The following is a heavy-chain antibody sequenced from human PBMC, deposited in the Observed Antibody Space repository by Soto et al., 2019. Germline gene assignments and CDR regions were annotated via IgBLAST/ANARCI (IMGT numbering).Heavy chain of an antibody. CDR3: AVISIGNCTNGVCYTGDY. CDR2: TRNKANSYTT. CDR1: GFTFSDHY. D-gene: IGHD2-8*01. V-gene: IGHV3-72*01. J-gene: IGHJ4*02. Sequence: EVQLVESGGGLVQPGGSLRLSCAASGFTFSDHYMDWVRQAPGKGLEWVGRTRNKANSYTTEYAASVKGRFTISRDDSKNSLYLQMNSLKTEDTAVYYCAVISIGNCTNGVCYTGDYWGQGTLVTVSS.